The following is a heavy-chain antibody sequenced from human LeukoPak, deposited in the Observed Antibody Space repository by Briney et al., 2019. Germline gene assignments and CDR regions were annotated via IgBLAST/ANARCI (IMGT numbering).Heavy chain of an antibody. J-gene: IGHJ6*03. CDR1: GYTFTSYD. CDR3: ARGRTQWLVRDYYYYMDV. D-gene: IGHD6-19*01. CDR2: MNPNSGNT. Sequence: ASVRVSCKASGYTFTSYDINWVRQAPGQGLEWMGWMNPNSGNTVYAQKFQGRVTITRNTSISTAYMELSSLRSEDTAVYYCARGRTQWLVRDYYYYMDVWGKGTTVTVSS. V-gene: IGHV1-8*03.